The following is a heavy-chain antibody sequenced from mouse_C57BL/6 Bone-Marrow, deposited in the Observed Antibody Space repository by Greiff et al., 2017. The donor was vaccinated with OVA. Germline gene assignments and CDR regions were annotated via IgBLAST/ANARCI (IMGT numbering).Heavy chain of an antibody. Sequence: VHVKQSGAELVRPGASVKLSCTASGFNIKDYYMHWVKQRPEQGLEWIGRIDPEDGDTEYAPKFPGKATMTADTSANTAYLQLSSLTSEDTAVYYCTTPLFITTVVATDYWGQGTTLTVSS. V-gene: IGHV14-1*01. D-gene: IGHD1-1*01. CDR2: IDPEDGDT. CDR3: TTPLFITTVVATDY. J-gene: IGHJ2*01. CDR1: GFNIKDYY.